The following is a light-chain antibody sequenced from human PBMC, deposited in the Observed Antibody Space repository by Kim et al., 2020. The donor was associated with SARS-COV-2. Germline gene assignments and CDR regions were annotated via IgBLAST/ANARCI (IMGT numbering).Light chain of an antibody. J-gene: IGLJ3*02. CDR3: QSYDSSLNWV. CDR2: GNS. CDR1: SSNIGAAYD. V-gene: IGLV1-40*01. Sequence: GQRVTISCTGSSSNIGAAYDGHWYQQLPGTAPKLLIYGNSNRPSGVPDRFSGSKSGTSASLAITGLQAEDEADYYCQSYDSSLNWVFGGGTKLTVL.